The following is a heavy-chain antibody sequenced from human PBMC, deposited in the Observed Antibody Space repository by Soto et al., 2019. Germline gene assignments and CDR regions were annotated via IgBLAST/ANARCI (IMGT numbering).Heavy chain of an antibody. D-gene: IGHD6-6*01. CDR3: ARDRYGSSSNLVY. CDR1: GFTFSSVW. Sequence: GGSLRLSCGASGFTFSSVWMTWVRQAPGEGLEWVANIKQDGSEKYYVDSVKGRFTISRDNAKNSLYLQMNSLRAEDTAVYYCARDRYGSSSNLVYWGQGTLVTVSS. J-gene: IGHJ4*02. V-gene: IGHV3-7*01. CDR2: IKQDGSEK.